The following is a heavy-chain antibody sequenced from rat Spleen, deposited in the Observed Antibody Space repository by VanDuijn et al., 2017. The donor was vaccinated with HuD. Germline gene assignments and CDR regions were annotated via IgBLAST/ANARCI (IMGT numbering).Heavy chain of an antibody. V-gene: IGHV5-22*01. CDR1: GFTFSDYY. D-gene: IGHD1-1*01. CDR2: ISYEGSST. CDR3: ARGLLQWSPLDY. J-gene: IGHJ2*01. Sequence: EVQLVESGGGLVQPGRSLKLSCAASGFTFSDYYMAWVRQAPKKGLEWVASISYEGSSTYYGDSVKGRFTISRDNAKSTLYLQMNSLRSEDTATYYCARGLLQWSPLDYWGQGVMVTVSS.